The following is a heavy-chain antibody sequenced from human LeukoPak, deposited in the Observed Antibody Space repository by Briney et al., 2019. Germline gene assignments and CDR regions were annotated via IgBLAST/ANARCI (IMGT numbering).Heavy chain of an antibody. CDR2: IYYSGST. CDR3: ARADYSYAFDI. D-gene: IGHD4-11*01. CDR1: GGSISSYY. V-gene: IGHV4-59*01. J-gene: IGHJ3*02. Sequence: SETLSLTCPVSGGSISSYYWSWLRQPPGKGLEWIGYIYYSGSTNYNPSLKSRVTISVDTSKNRFSLKLSSVTAADTAVYYCARADYSYAFDIWGQGTMVTVSS.